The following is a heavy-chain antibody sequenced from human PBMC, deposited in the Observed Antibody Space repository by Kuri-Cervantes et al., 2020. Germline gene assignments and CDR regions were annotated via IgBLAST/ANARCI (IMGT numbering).Heavy chain of an antibody. Sequence: ASVKVSCKASGYAFTSYYMHWVRQAPGQGLEWMGIINPSGGSTSYAQKFQGRVTMTRDTSISTAYMELSSLRSEDTAVYYCARVPSLTVMNTYYYYGMDVWGQGTTVTVSS. CDR3: ARVPSLTVMNTYYYYGMDV. J-gene: IGHJ6*02. CDR2: INPSGGST. V-gene: IGHV1-46*01. D-gene: IGHD2-21*02. CDR1: GYAFTSYY.